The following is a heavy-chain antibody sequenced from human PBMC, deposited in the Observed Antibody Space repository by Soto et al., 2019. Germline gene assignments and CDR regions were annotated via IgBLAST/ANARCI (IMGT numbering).Heavy chain of an antibody. CDR3: ARDYYGSGSYSRLDY. J-gene: IGHJ4*02. Sequence: QVQLVQSGAEVKKPGASVKVSCKASGYTFTGYYMHWVRQAPGQGLEWMGWINPNSGGTNYAQKFQGWVTMTRDTSISTAYMELSRLRSDVTAVYYCARDYYGSGSYSRLDYWGQGTLDTVSS. CDR2: INPNSGGT. CDR1: GYTFTGYY. D-gene: IGHD3-10*01. V-gene: IGHV1-2*04.